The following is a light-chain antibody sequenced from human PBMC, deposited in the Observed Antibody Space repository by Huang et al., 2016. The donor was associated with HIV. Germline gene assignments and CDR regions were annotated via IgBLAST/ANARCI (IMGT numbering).Light chain of an antibody. CDR1: QSVSSSY. V-gene: IGKV3-20*01. Sequence: EIVLTQSPGNLSLSPGERATLSCRASQSVSSSYVVWYQQKPGQAPRLLIYGAVSRATGIPDRFSGSGSGTDFTLTISRLEPEDFAVYYCQQYGSSPLTFGGGTKVEIK. J-gene: IGKJ4*01. CDR2: GAV. CDR3: QQYGSSPLT.